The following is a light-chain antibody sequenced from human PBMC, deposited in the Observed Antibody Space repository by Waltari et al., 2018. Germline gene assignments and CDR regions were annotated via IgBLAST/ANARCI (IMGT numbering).Light chain of an antibody. CDR2: DVN. Sequence: WYQQHHGKAPKHIVYDVNKRPSGVSNRFSGSKACNTASLTISGLQAEDEADYYCSSYTSSSTWVFGGGTKLTVL. CDR3: SSYTSSSTWV. V-gene: IGLV2-14*04. J-gene: IGLJ3*02.